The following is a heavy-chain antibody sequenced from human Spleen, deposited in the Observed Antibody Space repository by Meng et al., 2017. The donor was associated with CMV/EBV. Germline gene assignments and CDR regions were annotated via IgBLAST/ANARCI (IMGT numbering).Heavy chain of an antibody. CDR3: ARGLTPKGY. CDR2: IYDSGST. J-gene: IGHJ4*02. CDR1: GGSISGYY. V-gene: IGHV4-59*01. Sequence: GSLRLSCTVSGGSISGYYWTWIRQPPGKGLEWIGYIYDSGSTDYNPSLKSRVTISVDTSKNQFSLKLTSVTSADTAVYYCARGLTPKGYWGQGTLVTVSS. D-gene: IGHD2-15*01.